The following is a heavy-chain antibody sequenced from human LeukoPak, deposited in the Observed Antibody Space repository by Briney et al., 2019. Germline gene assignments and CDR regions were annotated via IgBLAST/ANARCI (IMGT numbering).Heavy chain of an antibody. CDR1: GGSISSSSYY. J-gene: IGHJ3*02. CDR2: IYYSGST. CDR3: ARVKGLLWFGELLLDAFDI. D-gene: IGHD3-10*01. V-gene: IGHV4-39*07. Sequence: PSETLSLTCTVSGGSISSSSYYWGWIRQPPGKGLEWIGSIYYSGSTNYNPSLKSRVTISVDTSKNQFSLKLSSVTAADTAVYYCARVKGLLWFGELLLDAFDIWGQGTMVTVSS.